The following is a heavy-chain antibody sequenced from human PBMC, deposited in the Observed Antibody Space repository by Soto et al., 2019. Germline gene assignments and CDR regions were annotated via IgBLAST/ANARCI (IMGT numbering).Heavy chain of an antibody. CDR1: GDSVSSNSAA. D-gene: IGHD1-20*01. CDR2: TYYRSKRYN. V-gene: IGHV6-1*01. CDR3: ARAVTGITGIYFDY. J-gene: IGHJ4*02. Sequence: KQSQTLSLTCAISGDSVSSNSAAWNWIRQSPSRGLEWLGRTYYRSKRYNDYAVSVKSRITINPDTSKNQCSLQLNSVTPEDTAVYSCARAVTGITGIYFDYWGQGTLVTVSS.